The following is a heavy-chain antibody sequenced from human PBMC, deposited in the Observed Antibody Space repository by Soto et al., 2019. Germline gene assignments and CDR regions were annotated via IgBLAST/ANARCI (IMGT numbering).Heavy chain of an antibody. J-gene: IGHJ3*02. Sequence: ASVKVSCKASGYTLTSYDINWVRQATGQGLEWMGWMNPNSGNTGYAQKFQGRVTMTRNTSISTAYMELSSLRSEDTAVYYCARGPLSVVPAAPVDAFDIWGQGTMVTVSS. D-gene: IGHD2-2*01. CDR1: GYTLTSYD. V-gene: IGHV1-8*01. CDR3: ARGPLSVVPAAPVDAFDI. CDR2: MNPNSGNT.